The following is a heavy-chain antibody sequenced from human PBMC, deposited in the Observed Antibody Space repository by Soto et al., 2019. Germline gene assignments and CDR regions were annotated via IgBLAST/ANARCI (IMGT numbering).Heavy chain of an antibody. Sequence: QVQLVESGGGVVQPGMSLRLSCAASGFTFSSYGMHWVRQAPGKGPEWVAVISYDGSNKYYADSVKGRFTISRDNSKNTLYMQMNSLRAEDTAVYYCAKNKVPVVVTAPFAYWGQGTLVTVSS. CDR1: GFTFSSYG. J-gene: IGHJ4*02. V-gene: IGHV3-30*18. CDR2: ISYDGSNK. CDR3: AKNKVPVVVTAPFAY. D-gene: IGHD2-21*02.